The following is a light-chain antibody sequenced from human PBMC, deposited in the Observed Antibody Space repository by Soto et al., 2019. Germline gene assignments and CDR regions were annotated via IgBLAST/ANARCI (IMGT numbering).Light chain of an antibody. Sequence: DIQMIQSPSSLSASVGDRVTITCRASQSISTYLNWYQQKSGLAPKLLIYAASSLQSGGPSRFSGSGSGTDFTLTISSLQPEDFATYYCQQTYSTPPTFGKGTKVEIK. CDR2: AAS. J-gene: IGKJ1*01. V-gene: IGKV1-39*01. CDR3: QQTYSTPPT. CDR1: QSISTY.